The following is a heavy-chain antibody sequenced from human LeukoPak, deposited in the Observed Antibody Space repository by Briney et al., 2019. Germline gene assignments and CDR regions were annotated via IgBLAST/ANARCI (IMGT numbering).Heavy chain of an antibody. Sequence: PGGSLRLSCAASGFTFDDYAMHWVRHAPGKGLEWVSGISWNSGSIGYADSVKGRFTISRDNAKNSLYLQMNSLRAEDTALYYCAKGGGARGVIINDWFDPWGQGTLVTVSS. CDR1: GFTFDDYA. CDR2: ISWNSGSI. V-gene: IGHV3-9*01. CDR3: AKGGGARGVIINDWFDP. D-gene: IGHD3-10*01. J-gene: IGHJ5*02.